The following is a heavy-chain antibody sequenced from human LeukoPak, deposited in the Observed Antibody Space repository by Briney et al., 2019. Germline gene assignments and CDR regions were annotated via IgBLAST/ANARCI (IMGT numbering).Heavy chain of an antibody. D-gene: IGHD3-16*01. J-gene: IGHJ2*01. CDR3: ARERWGDFWYFDL. CDR1: GCTFGSYE. CDR2: ISSSGSTI. Sequence: PGGSLRLSCAASGCTFGSYEMNWVRQAPGKGLEWVSHISSSGSTIYYADSVKGRFTISRDNAKNSLYLQMNSLRAEDTAVYYCARERWGDFWYFDLWGRGTLVTVSS. V-gene: IGHV3-48*03.